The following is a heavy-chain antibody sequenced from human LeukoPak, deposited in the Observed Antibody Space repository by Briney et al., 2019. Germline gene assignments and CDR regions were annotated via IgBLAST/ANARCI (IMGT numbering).Heavy chain of an antibody. D-gene: IGHD3-16*02. CDR3: ARVTFGGIIISYYYMDV. J-gene: IGHJ6*03. Sequence: PGGSLRLSCAASGFTFSSYEMNWVRQAPGKGLEWVSYISSSGGTIYYADSVKGRFTISRDNAKNSLYLQMNSLRAEDTAVYYCARVTFGGIIISYYYMDVWGKGTTVTISS. CDR1: GFTFSSYE. CDR2: ISSSGGTI. V-gene: IGHV3-48*03.